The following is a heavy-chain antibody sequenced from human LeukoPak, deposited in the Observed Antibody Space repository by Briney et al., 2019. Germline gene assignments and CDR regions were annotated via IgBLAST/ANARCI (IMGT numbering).Heavy chain of an antibody. D-gene: IGHD3-16*02. CDR2: INPNSGGT. Sequence: ASVKVSCKASGYTFTSYGISWVRQAPGQGLEWMGWINPNSGGTNYAQKFQGRVTMTRDTSISTAYMELSRLRSDDTAVYYCARDYVWGSYPGTFDYWGQGTLVTVSS. J-gene: IGHJ4*02. CDR3: ARDYVWGSYPGTFDY. CDR1: GYTFTSYG. V-gene: IGHV1-2*02.